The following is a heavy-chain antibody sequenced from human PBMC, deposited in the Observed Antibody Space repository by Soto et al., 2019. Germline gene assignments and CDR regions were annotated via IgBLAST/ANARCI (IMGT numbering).Heavy chain of an antibody. CDR1: GFTFSSYA. CDR3: AKRYCSGGSCYYFDY. CDR2: ISGSGGST. V-gene: IGHV3-23*01. D-gene: IGHD2-15*01. J-gene: IGHJ4*02. Sequence: GGSLRLSCAASGFTFSSYAMSWVRQAPGKGLEWVSAISGSGGSTYYADSVKGRFTISRDNSKNTLYLQMNSLRAEDTAVYYCAKRYCSGGSCYYFDYWGQGTLVTVPQ.